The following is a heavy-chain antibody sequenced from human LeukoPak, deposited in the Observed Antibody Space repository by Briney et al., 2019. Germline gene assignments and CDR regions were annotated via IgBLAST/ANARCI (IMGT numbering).Heavy chain of an antibody. CDR1: GGSISSYY. J-gene: IGHJ4*02. V-gene: IGHV4-59*01. D-gene: IGHD2-2*01. Sequence: PSETLSLTCTVSGGSISSYYWSWIRQPPGKGLEWIGYIYYSGSTNYNPSLKSRVTISVDTSMNQFSLKLSSVTAADTAVYYCARLWGLGYCSSTSCPSRDYWGQGTLVTVSS. CDR3: ARLWGLGYCSSTSCPSRDY. CDR2: IYYSGST.